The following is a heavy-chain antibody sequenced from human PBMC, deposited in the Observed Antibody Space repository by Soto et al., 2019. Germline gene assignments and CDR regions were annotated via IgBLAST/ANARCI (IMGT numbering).Heavy chain of an antibody. CDR3: ARDSVVVVPAAPYYYYYGMDV. J-gene: IGHJ6*02. CDR2: TYYRSKWYN. V-gene: IGHV6-1*01. Sequence: PSQTLSLTCVISGDSVSSNSAAWNWIRQSPSRGLEWLGRTYYRSKWYNDYAVSVKSRITINPDTSKNQFSLQLNSVTPKDTAVYYCARDSVVVVPAAPYYYYYGMDVWGQGTTVTVSS. CDR1: GDSVSSNSAA. D-gene: IGHD2-2*01.